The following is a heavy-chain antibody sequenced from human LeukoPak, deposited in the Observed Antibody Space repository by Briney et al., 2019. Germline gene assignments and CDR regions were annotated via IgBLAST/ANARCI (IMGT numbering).Heavy chain of an antibody. Sequence: ASVKVSCKASGGTFSSYAISWVRQAPGQGLEWMGGIIPIFGTANYAQKFQGRVTITTDESTSTAYMELSSLRSEDTAVYYCARSVDEVVPVVMGSKVYYYYMDVWGKGTTVTVSS. D-gene: IGHD2-2*01. CDR2: IIPIFGTA. V-gene: IGHV1-69*05. CDR3: ARSVDEVVPVVMGSKVYYYYMDV. J-gene: IGHJ6*03. CDR1: GGTFSSYA.